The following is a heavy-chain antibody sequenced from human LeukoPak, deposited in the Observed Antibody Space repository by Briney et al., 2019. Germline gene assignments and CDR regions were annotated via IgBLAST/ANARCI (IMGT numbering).Heavy chain of an antibody. CDR3: AKSLPCAVYCSGDCPYYFEY. V-gene: IGHV3-23*01. J-gene: IGHJ4*02. Sequence: AGSLRDSCAASGFTFGHYGMAWARPAPGKGGGWVSPIRGNAAQRVYADSLWCRFTISRDNSNDTLYLEMKSLRAEDSAVYYCAKSLPCAVYCSGDCPYYFEYWGQGAQVTVSS. CDR2: IRGNAAQR. CDR1: GFTFGHYG. D-gene: IGHD2-21*02.